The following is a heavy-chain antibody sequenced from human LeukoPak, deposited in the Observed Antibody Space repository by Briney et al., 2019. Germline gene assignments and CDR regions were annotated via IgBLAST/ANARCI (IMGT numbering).Heavy chain of an antibody. V-gene: IGHV3-30*18. CDR2: ISYDGSNK. CDR1: GFTFSSYG. D-gene: IGHD6-13*01. Sequence: GGSLRLSCAASGFTFSSYGMHWVRQAPGKGLEWVAVISYDGSNKYYADSVKGRFTISRDNSKNTLYLQMNSLRAEDTAVYYCAKDLRRQLVRGYYYYGMDVWGQGTTVTVSS. J-gene: IGHJ6*02. CDR3: AKDLRRQLVRGYYYYGMDV.